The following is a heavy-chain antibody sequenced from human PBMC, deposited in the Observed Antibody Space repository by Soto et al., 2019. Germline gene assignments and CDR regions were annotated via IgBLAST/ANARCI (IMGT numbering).Heavy chain of an antibody. V-gene: IGHV3-23*01. J-gene: IGHJ4*02. D-gene: IGHD2-2*01. CDR3: AKARCSTTDCYIPDY. CDR1: GFTFSTYT. Sequence: QPGGSLRLSCVASGFTFSTYTMSWVRQAPGKGLEWVSVISGSGGSPSYADSVQGRFSIYRDNSKNTLYLQMNSLRGDDTAMYYCAKARCSTTDCYIPDYWGRGTLVTVSS. CDR2: ISGSGGSP.